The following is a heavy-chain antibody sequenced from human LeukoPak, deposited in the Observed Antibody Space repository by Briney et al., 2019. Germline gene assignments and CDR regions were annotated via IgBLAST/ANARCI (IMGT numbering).Heavy chain of an antibody. CDR2: VNNSVRT. Sequence: SETLSLTCAVYGGASSVNYWGWIRQSPGEGLGWIGGVNNSVRTNNNPSPTSRVTISIDTSQNKISLKGRSVTAAATPVYYSAKHLRRRFFSRTLGFDPWGRGTLVTVSS. V-gene: IGHV4-34*01. D-gene: IGHD3-3*01. CDR3: AKHLRRRFFSRTLGFDP. J-gene: IGHJ5*02. CDR1: GGASSVNY.